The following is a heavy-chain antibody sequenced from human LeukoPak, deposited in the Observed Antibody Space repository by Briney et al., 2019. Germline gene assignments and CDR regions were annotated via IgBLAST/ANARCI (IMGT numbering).Heavy chain of an antibody. CDR3: ARSDQYYYDSSGQNHDAFDI. Sequence: GASVKVSCKAPGYTFTGYYMHWVRQAPGQGLEWMGWINPNSGGTNYAQKFQGRVTMTRDTSISTAHMELSRLRSDDTAVYYCARSDQYYYDSSGQNHDAFDIWGQGTMVTVSS. J-gene: IGHJ3*02. V-gene: IGHV1-2*02. CDR1: GYTFTGYY. D-gene: IGHD3-22*01. CDR2: INPNSGGT.